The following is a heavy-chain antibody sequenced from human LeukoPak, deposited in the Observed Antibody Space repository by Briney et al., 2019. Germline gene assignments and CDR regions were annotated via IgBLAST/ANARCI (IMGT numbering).Heavy chain of an antibody. Sequence: PGRSLRLSCAASGFSFSSYAMHWVRQAPGKGLEWVAVISYDGSNKYYADSVKGRFTISRDNSKNTLYLQMNSLRAEDTAVYYCAKVGRGGRTGTTFVHFDYWGQGTLVTVSS. CDR2: ISYDGSNK. CDR1: GFSFSSYA. V-gene: IGHV3-30-3*01. J-gene: IGHJ4*02. D-gene: IGHD1-7*01. CDR3: AKVGRGGRTGTTFVHFDY.